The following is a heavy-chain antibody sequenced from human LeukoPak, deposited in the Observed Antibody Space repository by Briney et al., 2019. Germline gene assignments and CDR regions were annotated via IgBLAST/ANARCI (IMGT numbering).Heavy chain of an antibody. CDR2: IYTSGST. D-gene: IGHD3-9*01. CDR3: ARGNYDILTGYYIGLDY. J-gene: IGHJ4*02. Sequence: KTSETLSLTCTVSGGSISSGSYYWSWIRQPAGKGLEWIGRIYTSGSTNYNPSLKSRVTISVDTSKNQFSLKLSSVTAADTAVYYCARGNYDILTGYYIGLDYWGQGTLVTVSS. V-gene: IGHV4-61*02. CDR1: GGSISSGSYY.